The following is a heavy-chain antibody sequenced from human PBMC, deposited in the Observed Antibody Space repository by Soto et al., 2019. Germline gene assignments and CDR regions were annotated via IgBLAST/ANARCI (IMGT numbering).Heavy chain of an antibody. D-gene: IGHD6-13*01. J-gene: IGHJ4*02. V-gene: IGHV4-4*02. CDR2: IFHSGTT. Sequence: QVQLQESGPGLVKPSGTPSLTCAVSGASISERNWWSWVRQPPGKELEWMGEIFHSGTTNYSPSLNGRVTISMDRPMNQISLLLSSVTAADSAIYYCARHVGVPGTRGFDYWGQGALVTVSS. CDR3: ARHVGVPGTRGFDY. CDR1: GASISERNW.